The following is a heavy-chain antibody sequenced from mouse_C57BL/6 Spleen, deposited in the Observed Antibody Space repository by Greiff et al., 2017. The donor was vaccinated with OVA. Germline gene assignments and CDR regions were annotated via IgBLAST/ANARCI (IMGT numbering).Heavy chain of an antibody. Sequence: QVQLKESGPGLVAPSQSLSITCTVSGFSLTSYGVSWVRQPPGKGLEWLGVIRGDGSTNYHSALISRLSISKDNSKSPDILLLNRLQTDDTATYYCAKGEVPYYFDYWGQGTTLTVSS. CDR2: IRGDGST. J-gene: IGHJ2*01. V-gene: IGHV2-3*01. CDR3: AKGEVPYYFDY. CDR1: GFSLTSYG.